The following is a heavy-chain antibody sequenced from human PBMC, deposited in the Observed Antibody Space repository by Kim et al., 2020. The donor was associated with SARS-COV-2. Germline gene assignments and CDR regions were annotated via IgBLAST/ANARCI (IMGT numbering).Heavy chain of an antibody. V-gene: IGHV4-34*01. CDR1: SGSFSGYY. Sequence: SETLSLTCAVSSGSFSGYYWSWIRQPPGKGLEWIGEIYHSGSTNYNPSLKSRVTISVDTSKNQFSLKLSSVTAADTAVYYGARAGNYWASSGYHDRAFDTWGQGTMVTVSS. D-gene: IGHD3-22*01. CDR3: ARAGNYWASSGYHDRAFDT. J-gene: IGHJ3*02. CDR2: IYHSGST.